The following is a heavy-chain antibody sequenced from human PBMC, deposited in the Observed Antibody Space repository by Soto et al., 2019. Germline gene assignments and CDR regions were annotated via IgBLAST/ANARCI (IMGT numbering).Heavy chain of an antibody. J-gene: IGHJ4*02. D-gene: IGHD6-19*01. CDR1: DDSFRGADYY. CDR3: AGGAGYIDGWRTFGF. V-gene: IGHV4-61*08. CDR2: TYYNGDT. Sequence: SETLSLTCTVSDDSFRGADYYWSWIRQPLGKGPEWIGYTYYNGDTKYNPALKSRVTMSVDTSKNQFSLRLSSVTAADTAVYFCAGGAGYIDGWRTFGFWGRGILVTVSS.